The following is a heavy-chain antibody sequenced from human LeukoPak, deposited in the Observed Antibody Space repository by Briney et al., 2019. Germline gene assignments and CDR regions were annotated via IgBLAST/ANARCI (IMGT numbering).Heavy chain of an antibody. Sequence: AGSLTLSWAVSGFSFSSYSMNWVRQAAGKGLEWVSSISSSSSYIYYADLVKGRFTISRDNAKNSLYLQMNSLRAEDTAVYYCARVLWFRELLSPLDYWGQGTLVTVSS. J-gene: IGHJ4*02. CDR1: GFSFSSYS. CDR2: ISSSSSYI. V-gene: IGHV3-21*01. CDR3: ARVLWFRELLSPLDY. D-gene: IGHD3-10*01.